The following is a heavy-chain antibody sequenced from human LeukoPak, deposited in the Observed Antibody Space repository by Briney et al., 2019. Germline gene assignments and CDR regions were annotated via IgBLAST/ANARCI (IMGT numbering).Heavy chain of an antibody. CDR1: GDSISSGSYY. D-gene: IGHD3-22*01. CDR3: AGDSSGYQANFDY. CDR2: IYTSGST. J-gene: IGHJ4*02. V-gene: IGHV4-61*02. Sequence: PSQTLSLTCTVSGDSISSGSYYWSWIRQPAGKGLEWIGRIYTSGSTNYNPSLKSRVTISVDTSKNQFSLKLSSVTAADTAVYYCAGDSSGYQANFDYWGQGTLVTVSS.